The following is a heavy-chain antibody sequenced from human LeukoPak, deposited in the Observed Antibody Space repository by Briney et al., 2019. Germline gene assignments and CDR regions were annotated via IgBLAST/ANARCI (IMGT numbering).Heavy chain of an antibody. D-gene: IGHD4-17*01. J-gene: IGHJ4*02. V-gene: IGHV4-61*02. CDR2: IYISGST. Sequence: SETLSLTCTVSGVSISSASYYWSWIRQPAGKGLEWIGRIYISGSTNYKSSLKSRVTISLDTSKNQFSLKLSSVTAADTAVYYCAREREGPYGYLDYWGQGTLVIVSS. CDR3: AREREGPYGYLDY. CDR1: GVSISSASYY.